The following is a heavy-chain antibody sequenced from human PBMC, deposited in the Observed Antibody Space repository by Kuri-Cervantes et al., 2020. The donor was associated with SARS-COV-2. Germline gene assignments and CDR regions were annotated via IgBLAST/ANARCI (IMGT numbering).Heavy chain of an antibody. V-gene: IGHV3-30*04. CDR1: EITFANFA. CDR2: ISYDGSNK. J-gene: IGHJ3*02. CDR3: ARDRDDYGDHADDAFDI. Sequence: GESLKISCVVSEITFANFAMSWVRQAPGKGLEWVAVISYDGSNKYYADSVKGRFTISRDNSKNTLYLQMNSLRAEDTAVYYCARDRDDYGDHADDAFDIWGQGTMVTVSS. D-gene: IGHD4-17*01.